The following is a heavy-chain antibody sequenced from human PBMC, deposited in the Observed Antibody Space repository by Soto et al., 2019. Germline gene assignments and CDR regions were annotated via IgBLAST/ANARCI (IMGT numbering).Heavy chain of an antibody. CDR1: GFTFSRYE. Sequence: EVKLVESGGGLVQPGGSLRLSCAASGFTFSRYEMNWVRQAPGKGLEWVSYISSWGDTIYYAESVRGRFTISRDNAENSLYLQMNSLSADDTAVYYCAREDLNCAGDCNSYWGHGTLVTVSS. CDR2: ISSWGDTI. D-gene: IGHD2-21*02. CDR3: AREDLNCAGDCNSY. V-gene: IGHV3-48*03. J-gene: IGHJ4*01.